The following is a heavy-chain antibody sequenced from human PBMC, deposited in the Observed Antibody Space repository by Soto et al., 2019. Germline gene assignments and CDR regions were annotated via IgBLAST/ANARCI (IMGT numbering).Heavy chain of an antibody. D-gene: IGHD6-19*01. CDR2: INTNGVNT. V-gene: IGHV3-64*01. CDR3: ARGRVEDSSGWATYFDY. CDR1: GFTFSGYS. J-gene: IGHJ4*02. Sequence: EVQLVKSGGGLVQPGGSLRLSCAASGFTFSGYSMFWVRQAPGKGLEYVSAINTNGVNTFYAKSVKSRFTISRDNSKNTMYLQMGSLRAEDMAVYYCARGRVEDSSGWATYFDYWGQGTLVTVSS.